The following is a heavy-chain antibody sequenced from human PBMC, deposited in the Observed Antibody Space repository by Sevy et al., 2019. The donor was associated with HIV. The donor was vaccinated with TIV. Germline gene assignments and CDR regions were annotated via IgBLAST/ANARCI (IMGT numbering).Heavy chain of an antibody. V-gene: IGHV3-23*01. J-gene: IGHJ6*03. D-gene: IGHD3-10*01. CDR2: ISGSGGST. Sequence: GGSLRLSCAASGFTFGSYAMSWVRQAPGKGLEWVSAISGSGGSTYYADSVKGRFTISRDNSKNTLYLQMNSLRAEDTAVYYCAKDSSRWAYGSGSYLGYMDVWGKGTTVTVSS. CDR1: GFTFGSYA. CDR3: AKDSSRWAYGSGSYLGYMDV.